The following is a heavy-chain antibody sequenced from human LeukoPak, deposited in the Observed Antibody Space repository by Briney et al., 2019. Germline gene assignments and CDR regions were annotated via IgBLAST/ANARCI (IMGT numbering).Heavy chain of an antibody. CDR3: IRGGYCGADNCYSGGDYFDP. CDR2: INSDGSRR. D-gene: IGHD2-15*01. J-gene: IGHJ5*02. CDR1: GFNVSIYW. V-gene: IGHV3-74*03. Sequence: QSGGSLRLSCAASGFNVSIYWMHWVRQAPGKGLVWVSRINSDGSRRMYADSVKGRFTISRDNAKNTLYLQMNSLRAEDTATYFSIRGGYCGADNCYSGGDYFDPWGQGTLVTVSS.